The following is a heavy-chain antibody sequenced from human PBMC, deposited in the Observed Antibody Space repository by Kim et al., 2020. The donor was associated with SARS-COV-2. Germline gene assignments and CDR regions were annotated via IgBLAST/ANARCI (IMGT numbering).Heavy chain of an antibody. D-gene: IGHD7-27*01. V-gene: IGHV1-2*02. CDR2: INPNSGGT. CDR1: GYTFTGYY. J-gene: IGHJ6*02. Sequence: ASVKVSCKASGYTFTGYYMHWVRQAPGQGLEWMGWINPNSGGTNYAQKFQGRVTMTRDTSISTAYMELSRLRSDDTAVYYCARVANWGNYYGMDVWGQGTTVTVSS. CDR3: ARVANWGNYYGMDV.